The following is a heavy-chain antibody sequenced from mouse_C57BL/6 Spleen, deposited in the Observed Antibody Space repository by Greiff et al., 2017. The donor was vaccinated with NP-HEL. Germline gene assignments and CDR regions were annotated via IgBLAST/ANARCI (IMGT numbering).Heavy chain of an antibody. V-gene: IGHV5-9-1*02. Sequence: EVQRVESGEGLVKPGGSLKLSCAASGFTFSSYAMSWVRQTPEKRLEWVAYISSGGDYIYYADTVKGRFTISRDNARNTLYLQMSSLKSEDTAMYYCTRDPGTTVVAGYFDYWGQGTTLTVSS. J-gene: IGHJ2*01. CDR3: TRDPGTTVVAGYFDY. CDR1: GFTFSSYA. CDR2: ISSGGDYI. D-gene: IGHD1-1*01.